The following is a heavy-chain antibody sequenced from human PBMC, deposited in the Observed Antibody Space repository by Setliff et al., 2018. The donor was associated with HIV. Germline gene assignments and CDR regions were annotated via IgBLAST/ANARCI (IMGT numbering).Heavy chain of an antibody. V-gene: IGHV4-59*01. CDR1: RGSISRYY. CDR2: IYYTGTT. Sequence: SETLSLTCTVSRGSISRYYWSWIRQPPGKGLEWIGYIYYTGTTNYNPSLKSRVTMSVDTSKNQLSLKLSSLTAADTAVYYCARDRPPSTVDMLGDFDRWGQGTMVTVSS. D-gene: IGHD4-17*01. CDR3: ARDRPPSTVDMLGDFDR. J-gene: IGHJ3*02.